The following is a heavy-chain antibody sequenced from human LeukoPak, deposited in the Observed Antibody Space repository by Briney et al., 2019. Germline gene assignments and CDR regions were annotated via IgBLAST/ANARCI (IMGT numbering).Heavy chain of an antibody. CDR2: IIPILGIA. CDR3: AALPDYYDSSGYYYSGY. J-gene: IGHJ4*02. CDR1: GGTFSSYA. D-gene: IGHD3-22*01. Sequence: SVKVSCKASGGTFSSYAISWVRQAPGQGLEWMGRIIPILGIANYAQKFQGRVTITADKSTSTAYMELSSLRSEDTAVYYCAALPDYYDSSGYYYSGYWGQGTLVTVSS. V-gene: IGHV1-69*04.